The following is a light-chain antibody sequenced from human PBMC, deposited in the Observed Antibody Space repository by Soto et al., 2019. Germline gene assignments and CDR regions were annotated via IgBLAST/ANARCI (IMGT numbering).Light chain of an antibody. J-gene: IGLJ1*01. CDR3: TSYTSSSTPYV. CDR1: SSDVGGYNY. CDR2: EVS. Sequence: QSALTQPASVSGSPGQSITISCTGTSSDVGGYNYVSWYQQHPGKAPKLMIYEVSNRPSGVYNRFSGSKSGNTAHLTISWLQAEDEADYCCTSYTSSSTPYVFGTGTKLTVL. V-gene: IGLV2-14*01.